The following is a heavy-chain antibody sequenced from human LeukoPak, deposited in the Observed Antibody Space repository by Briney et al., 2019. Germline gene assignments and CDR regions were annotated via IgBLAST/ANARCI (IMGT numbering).Heavy chain of an antibody. J-gene: IGHJ3*02. Sequence: PSETLSLTCTVSGGSISSYYWTWIRQPPGKGLEWIGYVYYTGSTNYNPSLKSRVTISVDTSKNHFSLNLSSVTAADTAVYYCATDRDSSGFDAFDIWGQGTMVTVSS. CDR2: VYYTGST. CDR1: GGSISSYY. V-gene: IGHV4-59*01. CDR3: ATDRDSSGFDAFDI. D-gene: IGHD3-22*01.